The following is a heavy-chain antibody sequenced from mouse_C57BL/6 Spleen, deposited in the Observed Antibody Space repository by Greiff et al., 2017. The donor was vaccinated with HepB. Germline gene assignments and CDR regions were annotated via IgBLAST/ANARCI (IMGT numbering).Heavy chain of an antibody. CDR1: GFSFNTYA. J-gene: IGHJ3*01. Sequence: EVQLVESGGGLVQPKGSLKLSCAASGFSFNTYAMNWVRQAPGKGLEWVARIRSKSNNYATYYADSVKDRFTISRDDSESMLYLQMNNLKTEDTAIYYCVRQHYSNPFAYWGQGTLVTVSA. V-gene: IGHV10-1*01. CDR2: IRSKSNNYAT. D-gene: IGHD2-5*01. CDR3: VRQHYSNPFAY.